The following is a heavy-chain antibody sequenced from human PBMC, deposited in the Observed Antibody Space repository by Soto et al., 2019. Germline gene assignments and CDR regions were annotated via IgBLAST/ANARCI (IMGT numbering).Heavy chain of an antibody. D-gene: IGHD3-16*01. CDR3: ARETNWVEALDD. Sequence: PGGSLRLSWAASGFTFSSSAMHWVPQVPGKGLEWVAVISYDGSNKYYADSVKGRFTISRDNSKNTLYLQMNSLRAEDTAVYDCARETNWVEALDDWGQGTTVTVSS. J-gene: IGHJ3*01. CDR2: ISYDGSNK. CDR1: GFTFSSSA. V-gene: IGHV3-30-3*01.